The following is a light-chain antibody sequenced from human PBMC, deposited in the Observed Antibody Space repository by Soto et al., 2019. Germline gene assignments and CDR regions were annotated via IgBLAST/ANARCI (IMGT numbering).Light chain of an antibody. CDR2: DVN. CDR1: SSDIGAYNF. CDR3: TSWTTSTTMI. V-gene: IGLV2-14*03. J-gene: IGLJ2*01. Sequence: QFVLTQPASVSGSPGQSITISCTGTSSDIGAYNFVSWYQQHPGKAPKLMLYDVNIRPSGVSNRFSGSKSGNTASLTISGLQAEDEADYYCTSWTTSTTMIFGGGTKGPS.